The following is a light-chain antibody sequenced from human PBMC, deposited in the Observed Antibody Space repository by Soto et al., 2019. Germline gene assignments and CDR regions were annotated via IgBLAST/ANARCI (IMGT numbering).Light chain of an antibody. V-gene: IGLV2-11*01. CDR2: DVS. J-gene: IGLJ1*01. Sequence: QSVLTQPRSVSGSPGQSVTISRTGTSSDVGGYNYVSWYQQHPGKAPKLMIYDVSKRPSGVPDRFSGSKSGNTASLTISGLQAEDEADYYCTSYTSSSTLDVFGTGTKVTVL. CDR1: SSDVGGYNY. CDR3: TSYTSSSTLDV.